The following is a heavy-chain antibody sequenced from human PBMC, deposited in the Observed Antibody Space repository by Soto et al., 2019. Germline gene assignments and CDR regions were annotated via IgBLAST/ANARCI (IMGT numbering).Heavy chain of an antibody. CDR2: IYWNDDD. CDR1: GFSVSTYGVG. J-gene: IGHJ4*02. D-gene: IGHD2-2*01. Sequence: SGPTLVKPTQTLTLTCTLSGFSVSTYGVGVAWIRQPPGKAPEWLGIIYWNDDDFYSPSLNSRLTITKDTSKNHVVLTLTHMDPVDTATYYCAHRMLASTQIDSWGQGILVTVSS. CDR3: AHRMLASTQIDS. V-gene: IGHV2-5*01.